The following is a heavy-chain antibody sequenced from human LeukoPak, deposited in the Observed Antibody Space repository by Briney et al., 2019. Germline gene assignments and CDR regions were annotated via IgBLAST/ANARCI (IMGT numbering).Heavy chain of an antibody. CDR2: IYYSGST. CDR1: GGSISSYY. CDR3: ARFRGYSYGDFDY. Sequence: SETLSLTCTVSGGSISSYYWSWIRQPPGKGLEWIGYIYYSGSTNYNPSLKSRVTISVDMSKNQFSLKLSSVTAADTAVYYCARFRGYSYGDFDYWGQGTLVTVSS. D-gene: IGHD5-18*01. V-gene: IGHV4-59*01. J-gene: IGHJ4*02.